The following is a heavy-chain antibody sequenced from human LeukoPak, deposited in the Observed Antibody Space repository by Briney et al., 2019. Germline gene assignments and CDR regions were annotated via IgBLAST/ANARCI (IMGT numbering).Heavy chain of an antibody. V-gene: IGHV3-21*01. J-gene: IGHJ4*02. CDR2: ISSSSSYI. CDR3: ARAGDSGYCSSTGCYTDY. D-gene: IGHD2-2*02. Sequence: GGSLRLSCAASGFTFSSYSMNWVRQAPGKGLEWVSSISSSSSYIYYADSVKGRFTISRDNAKNSLYLQMNSLRAEDTAVYYCARAGDSGYCSSTGCYTDYWGQGTLVTVSS. CDR1: GFTFSSYS.